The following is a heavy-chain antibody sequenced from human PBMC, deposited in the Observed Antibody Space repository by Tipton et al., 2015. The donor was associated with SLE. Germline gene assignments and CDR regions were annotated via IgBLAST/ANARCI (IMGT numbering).Heavy chain of an antibody. Sequence: SLRLSCAASGFTFSNYGMHWVRQAPGKGLEWVSAISGSGGSTYYADSVKGRFTISRDNSKNTLYLQMSSLRAEDTGVYYCAGYDFWSACFDYWGQGTLVTVSS. J-gene: IGHJ4*02. CDR1: GFTFSNYG. V-gene: IGHV3-23*01. CDR2: ISGSGGST. D-gene: IGHD3-3*01. CDR3: AGYDFWSACFDY.